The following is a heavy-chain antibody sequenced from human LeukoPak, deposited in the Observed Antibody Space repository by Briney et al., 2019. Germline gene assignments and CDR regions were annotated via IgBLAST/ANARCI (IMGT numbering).Heavy chain of an antibody. CDR2: IYHSGST. J-gene: IGHJ6*03. CDR1: GGSISSGGCY. V-gene: IGHV4-30-2*01. D-gene: IGHD3/OR15-3a*01. Sequence: SSQTLSLTCTVSGGSISSGGCYWSWIRQPPGKGLEWIGYIYHSGSTYYNPSLKSRVTISVDTSKNQFSLKLSSVTAADTAVYYCARVGGTGPPHYYMDVWGKGTTVTVSS. CDR3: ARVGGTGPPHYYMDV.